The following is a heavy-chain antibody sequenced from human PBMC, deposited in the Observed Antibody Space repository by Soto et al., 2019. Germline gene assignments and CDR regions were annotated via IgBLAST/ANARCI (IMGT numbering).Heavy chain of an antibody. CDR1: EGTSSSGGGH. Sequence: LRLRNTVSEGTSSSGGGHCNRKNQPPGKGLEWIWYVYYSGSTDYNPSLQSRVSISVDTSKILVSLKLSSVTAADTAVYYCATGGGANIRGQHYFGFWGQRALVTVSS. CDR2: VYYSGST. CDR3: ATGGGANIRGQHYFGF. J-gene: IGHJ4*03. D-gene: IGHD1-26*01. V-gene: IGHV4-30-4*08.